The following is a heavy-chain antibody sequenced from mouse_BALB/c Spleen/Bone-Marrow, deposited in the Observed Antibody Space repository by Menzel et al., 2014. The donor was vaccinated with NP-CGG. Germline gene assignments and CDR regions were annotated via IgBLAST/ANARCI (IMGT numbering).Heavy chain of an antibody. CDR3: AGDYNGYFDF. CDR2: IRNKANGYTT. D-gene: IGHD6-1*01. CDR1: GFTFTNYF. V-gene: IGHV7-3*02. J-gene: IGHJ2*01. Sequence: DVMLVESGGGLVQPGGSLRLSCTTSGFTFTNYFMTWVRQPPGKALEWLGFIRNKANGYTTEYNPSVKGRFTISRDNSQGIFYLQMNTLRAEDSAIYYCAGDYNGYFDFWGQGTTLTVSS.